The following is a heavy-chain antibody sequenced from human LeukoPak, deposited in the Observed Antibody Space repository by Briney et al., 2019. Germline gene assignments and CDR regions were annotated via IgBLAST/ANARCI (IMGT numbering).Heavy chain of an antibody. CDR2: NRIKSNNYAT. CDR1: GFTFSGSA. V-gene: IGHV3-73*01. CDR3: TTLCDSGFDY. D-gene: IGHD3-10*01. Sequence: VGSLRPSCAASGFTFSGSAMDGVPPGSEKGLGCGGRNRIKSNNYATAYAASVKGRFTISRDDSKNTAYLQMNSLKTEDAAVYYCTTLCDSGFDYWGQGTLVTVSS. J-gene: IGHJ4*02.